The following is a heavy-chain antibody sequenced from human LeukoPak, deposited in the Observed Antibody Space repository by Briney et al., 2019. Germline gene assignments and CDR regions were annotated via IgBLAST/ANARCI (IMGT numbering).Heavy chain of an antibody. V-gene: IGHV4-4*07. CDR2: IYTSGST. Sequence: SETLSLTCTVSGGSISSYYWSWIRQPAGKGLEWIGRIYTSGSTNYNHSLKSRVTMSVDTSKNQFSLKLSSVTAADTAVYYCARDQTRSIAAAGRAFDPWGQGTLVTVSS. CDR1: GGSISSYY. D-gene: IGHD6-13*01. J-gene: IGHJ5*02. CDR3: ARDQTRSIAAAGRAFDP.